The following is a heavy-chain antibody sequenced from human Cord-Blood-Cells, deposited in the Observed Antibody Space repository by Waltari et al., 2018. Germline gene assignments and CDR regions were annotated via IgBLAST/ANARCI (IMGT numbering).Heavy chain of an antibody. Sequence: QVQLGQSGAEVKMPGSWGKVVCKASGRTFSRYPISWVRQAPGQGLEWMGGIIPIFGTANYAQKFQGRVTITADKSTSTAYMELSSLRSEDTAVYYCARGIVGASLDYWGQGTLVTVSS. V-gene: IGHV1-69*06. CDR2: IIPIFGTA. D-gene: IGHD1-26*01. CDR1: GRTFSRYP. J-gene: IGHJ4*02. CDR3: ARGIVGASLDY.